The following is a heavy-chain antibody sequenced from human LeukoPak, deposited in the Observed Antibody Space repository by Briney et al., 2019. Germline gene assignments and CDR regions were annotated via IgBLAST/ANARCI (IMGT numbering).Heavy chain of an antibody. D-gene: IGHD1-26*01. CDR2: IYYSGST. J-gene: IGHJ4*02. CDR1: GGSISSYY. Sequence: PSETLSLTCTVSGGSISSYYWSWIRQPPGKGLEWIGYIYYSGSTNYNPSLKSRVTISVDTSKNQFSLKLSSVTAADTAVYYCARVVGATAHFDYWGQGTLVTVSS. V-gene: IGHV4-59*01. CDR3: ARVVGATAHFDY.